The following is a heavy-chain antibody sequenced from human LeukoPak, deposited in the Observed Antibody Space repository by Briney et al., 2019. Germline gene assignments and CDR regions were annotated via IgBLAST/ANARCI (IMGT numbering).Heavy chain of an antibody. D-gene: IGHD3-10*01. CDR3: AKHHMSS. CDR1: GFSFSIYE. V-gene: IGHV3-48*03. CDR2: ISYNGGTV. Sequence: PGGSLRLSXAVSGFSFSIYEVNWVRQAPGKGLEWVSLISYNGGTVNYADSVKGRFIISRDNAKNSLFLQMSSLRVEDTAIYYCAKHHMSSWGQGTLVTVSS. J-gene: IGHJ5*02.